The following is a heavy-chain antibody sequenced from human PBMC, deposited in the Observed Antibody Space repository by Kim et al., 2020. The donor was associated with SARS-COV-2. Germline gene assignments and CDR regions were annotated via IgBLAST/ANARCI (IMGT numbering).Heavy chain of an antibody. V-gene: IGHV3-33*01. J-gene: IGHJ4*02. Sequence: YADSVKGRINNARDNSKNAVYRQMNSRRAEDTSVYYCARELNCGGDCPFGYWGQGTLVTVSS. D-gene: IGHD2-21*02. CDR3: ARELNCGGDCPFGY.